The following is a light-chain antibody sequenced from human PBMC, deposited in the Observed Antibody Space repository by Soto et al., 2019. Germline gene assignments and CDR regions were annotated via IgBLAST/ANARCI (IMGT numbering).Light chain of an antibody. J-gene: IGKJ1*01. CDR3: QHYNRYSAT. Sequence: DIQMTQSPPTLSASAGDRVTITCRASESISSWLAWYQQKPGKAPKLLMYKASSLESGVPSRFSGSGSGTEFTLTINSLQPDDFATYYCQHYNRYSATFGQGTKVDIK. CDR2: KAS. V-gene: IGKV1-5*03. CDR1: ESISSW.